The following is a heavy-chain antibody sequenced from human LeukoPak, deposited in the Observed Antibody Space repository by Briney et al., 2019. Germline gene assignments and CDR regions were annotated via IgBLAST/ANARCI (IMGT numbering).Heavy chain of an antibody. D-gene: IGHD6-19*01. CDR1: GFIFNNYA. J-gene: IGHJ4*02. CDR3: AKDNRRHYTSGPNPDSLH. CDR2: ISWNSGTI. V-gene: IGHV3-9*01. Sequence: GGSLRLSCAGCGFIFNNYAMQWVRQPPGKGLEWGSVISWNSGTIDYPDSVRGGFTISRDNAKNSLYLQLDSLRVEDTAFYYCAKDNRRHYTSGPNPDSLHWGQGALVTVSS.